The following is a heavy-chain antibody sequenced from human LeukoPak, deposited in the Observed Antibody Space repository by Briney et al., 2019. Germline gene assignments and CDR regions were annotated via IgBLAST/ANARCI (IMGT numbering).Heavy chain of an antibody. V-gene: IGHV5-51*01. CDR2: IYLGDSDDSDT. CDR3: ARLYCSSSSCRHHLIYDPYIDV. J-gene: IGHJ6*03. D-gene: IGHD2-2*01. CDR1: GYIFTTYW. Sequence: GESLKISCKSSGYIFTTYWIGRVRQMAGKGLEGRVIIYLGDSDDSDTRYSPCFPGQVTISADKSISTAYLQWSSLKASDTAMYYSARLYCSSSSCRHHLIYDPYIDVWGKGTTVTASS.